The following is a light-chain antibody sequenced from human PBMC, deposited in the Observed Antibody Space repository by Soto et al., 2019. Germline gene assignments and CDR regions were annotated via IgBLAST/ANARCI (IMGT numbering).Light chain of an antibody. CDR1: QGISSY. CDR3: QQYYSYPPT. J-gene: IGKJ1*01. V-gene: IGKV1-8*01. Sequence: IQMTQSPSSLSASVGDRVTMTCRASQGISSYLAWYQQKPGKAPKLLIYAASTLQSGVPSRFSGSGSGTDFTLTISCLQSEDFATYYCQQYYSYPPTFGQGTKVDIK. CDR2: AAS.